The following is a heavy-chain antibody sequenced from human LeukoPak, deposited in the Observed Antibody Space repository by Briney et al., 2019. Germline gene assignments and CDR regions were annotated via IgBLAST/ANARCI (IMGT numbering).Heavy chain of an antibody. V-gene: IGHV3-21*01. CDR3: ARASNYGGGFDY. J-gene: IGHJ4*02. CDR1: GFTFSSYS. Sequence: GGSLRLSCAASGFTFSSYSMNWVRQAPGKGLEWVSSISSSSSYIYYADSVKGRFTISRDNAKNSLYLQMNRLRAEDTAVYYCARASNYGGGFDYWGQGTLVTVSS. CDR2: ISSSSSYI. D-gene: IGHD4-11*01.